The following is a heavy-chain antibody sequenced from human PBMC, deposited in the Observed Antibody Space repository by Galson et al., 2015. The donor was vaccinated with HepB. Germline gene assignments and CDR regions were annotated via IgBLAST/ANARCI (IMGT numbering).Heavy chain of an antibody. CDR2: ISGSGGST. V-gene: IGHV3-23*01. CDR1: GLTFSSYA. J-gene: IGHJ4*02. CDR3: AKLDSPLNIAAAGDSFDY. Sequence: SLRLSCAASGLTFSSYAMSWVRQAPGKGLEWVSAISGSGGSTYYADSVKGRFTISRDNSKNTLYLQMNSLRAEDTAVYYCAKLDSPLNIAAAGDSFDYWGQGTLVTVSS. D-gene: IGHD6-13*01.